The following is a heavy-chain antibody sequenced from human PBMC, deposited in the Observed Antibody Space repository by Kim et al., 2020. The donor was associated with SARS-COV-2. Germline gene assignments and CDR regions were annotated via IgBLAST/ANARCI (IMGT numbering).Heavy chain of an antibody. CDR2: IYYSGST. CDR3: ARNRKDYYGSGSPPDY. D-gene: IGHD3-10*01. Sequence: SETLSLTCTVSGGSISSSSYYWGWIRQPPGKGLEWIGSIYYSGSTYYNPSLKSRVTISVDTSKNQFSLKLSSVTAADTAVYYCARNRKDYYGSGSPPDYWGQGTLVTVSS. CDR1: GGSISSSSYY. V-gene: IGHV4-39*01. J-gene: IGHJ4*02.